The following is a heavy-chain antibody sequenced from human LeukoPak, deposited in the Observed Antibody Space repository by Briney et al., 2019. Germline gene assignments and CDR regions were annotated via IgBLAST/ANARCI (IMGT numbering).Heavy chain of an antibody. CDR3: ARALVTGTPFDY. V-gene: IGHV4-31*03. Sequence: SETLSLTCTDPGGSISSGGYYWSWIRQHPGKGLEWIGYIYYSGSTYYNPSLKSRVTISVDTSKNQFSLKLSSVTAADTAVYYCARALVTGTPFDYWGQGTLVTVSS. CDR1: GGSISSGGYY. CDR2: IYYSGST. J-gene: IGHJ4*02. D-gene: IGHD1-7*01.